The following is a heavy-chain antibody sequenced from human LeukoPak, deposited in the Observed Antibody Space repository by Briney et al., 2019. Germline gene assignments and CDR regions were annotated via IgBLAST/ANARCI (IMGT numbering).Heavy chain of an antibody. Sequence: SETLSLTCTVSGGSISSGSYYWSWIRQPAGKGLEWIGRIYTSGSTNYNPSLKSRVTISVDTSKNQFSLKLSSVTAADTAVYYCATGRGAYYDYVWGSPPAYWGQGTLSPSPQ. V-gene: IGHV4-61*02. D-gene: IGHD3-16*01. J-gene: IGHJ4*02. CDR2: IYTSGST. CDR1: GGSISSGSYY. CDR3: ATGRGAYYDYVWGSPPAY.